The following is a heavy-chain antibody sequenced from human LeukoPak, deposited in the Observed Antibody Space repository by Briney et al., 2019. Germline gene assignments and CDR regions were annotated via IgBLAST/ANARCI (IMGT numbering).Heavy chain of an antibody. V-gene: IGHV3-53*04. CDR2: IYADGYT. CDR1: GISVSNDY. Sequence: GGSLRLSYAASGISVSNDYMSWVRQAPGKGLEWVSAIYADGYTRDAASVKGRFSISRHNSKNTVYLQMDNLRPEDTAAYYCARDRRGEKDFDVWGPGTMVTVYS. CDR3: ARDRRGEKDFDV. J-gene: IGHJ3*01.